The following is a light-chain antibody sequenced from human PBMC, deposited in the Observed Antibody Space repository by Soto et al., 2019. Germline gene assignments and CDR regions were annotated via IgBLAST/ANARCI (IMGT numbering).Light chain of an antibody. V-gene: IGKV3-20*01. CDR3: QQYGSSPT. CDR1: QSVRSSY. Sequence: EIVLTQSPGTLSLSPGERATLSCRASQSVRSSYLAWYQQKPGQAPRLLIYGASSRATGTPDRFTGSGSGTDFTLTISRLAPEDFAVYYCQQYGSSPTFGQGTKVEIK. CDR2: GAS. J-gene: IGKJ1*01.